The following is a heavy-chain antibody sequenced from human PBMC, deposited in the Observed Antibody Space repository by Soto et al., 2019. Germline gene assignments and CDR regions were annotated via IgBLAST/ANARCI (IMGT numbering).Heavy chain of an antibody. CDR2: INLSGST. Sequence: SETLSLTCAGYGGSFSGYYWTWIRQPPGTGLEWIGEINLSGSTNYNPSLKSRVTISVDTSKNQFSLKLTSVTAADTAVYYCARDTARAMVRIYYGMDVWGQGTTVT. D-gene: IGHD3-10*01. CDR3: ARDTARAMVRIYYGMDV. V-gene: IGHV4-34*01. CDR1: GGSFSGYY. J-gene: IGHJ6*01.